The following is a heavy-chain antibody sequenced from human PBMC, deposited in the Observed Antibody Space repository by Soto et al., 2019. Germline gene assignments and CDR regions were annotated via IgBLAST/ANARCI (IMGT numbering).Heavy chain of an antibody. CDR1: GFIFSGYW. J-gene: IGHJ4*02. D-gene: IGHD3-10*01. Sequence: EVQLVESGGGLVQPGGSLRLSCAASGFIFSGYWMHWVRQALGKGLVWVSRINSDGSTTSYADSVKGRFTISRDNAKNTMYLQMNSLRAEDTAVYYCARLLGGSGSFIDYWGRGTLVTVSS. CDR3: ARLLGGSGSFIDY. CDR2: INSDGSTT. V-gene: IGHV3-74*01.